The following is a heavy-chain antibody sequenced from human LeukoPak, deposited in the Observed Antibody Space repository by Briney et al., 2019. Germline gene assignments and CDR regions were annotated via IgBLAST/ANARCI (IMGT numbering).Heavy chain of an antibody. CDR1: GFTFSSYS. CDR3: AISLGDGYNCLDY. Sequence: GGSLRLSCAASGFTFSSYSMNWVRQAPGKGLEWVSFISSSSSTIYYADSVKGRFTISRDNAKNSLYLQMNSLRAEDTAVYYCAISLGDGYNCLDYWGQGTLVTVSS. J-gene: IGHJ4*02. V-gene: IGHV3-48*04. CDR2: ISSSSSTI. D-gene: IGHD5-24*01.